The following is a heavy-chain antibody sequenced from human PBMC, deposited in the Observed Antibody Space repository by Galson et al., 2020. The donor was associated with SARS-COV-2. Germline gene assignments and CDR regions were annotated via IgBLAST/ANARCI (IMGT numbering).Heavy chain of an antibody. CDR2: IYWNDDK. J-gene: IGHJ4*02. CDR1: GFSLSSNGVG. CDR3: AHENYDFWGGYNFDY. D-gene: IGHD3-3*01. Sequence: SGPTLVKPTQTLTMTCTISGFSLSSNGVGVGWIRQPPGKALEWLALIYWNDDKRYSPSLKSRLTITKDTSKNQVVLTMTNMDPVDTATYYCAHENYDFWGGYNFDYWGQGTLVTGSS. V-gene: IGHV2-5*01.